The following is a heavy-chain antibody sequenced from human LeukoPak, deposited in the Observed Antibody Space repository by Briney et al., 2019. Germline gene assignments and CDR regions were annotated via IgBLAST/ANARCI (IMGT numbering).Heavy chain of an antibody. CDR2: VFHSGTT. CDR3: ARSLSTAAIDY. V-gene: IGHV4-38-2*01. D-gene: IGHD2-2*01. CDR1: GYSIISDRY. Sequence: PSEPLSLTRAVSGYSIISDRYWGWIRQPPGKGLEWIGSVFHSGTTYYNPSLKSRVTISVDTSKNQVSLNLRSVTAADTAVYYCARSLSTAAIDYWGQGTLVTVSS. J-gene: IGHJ4*02.